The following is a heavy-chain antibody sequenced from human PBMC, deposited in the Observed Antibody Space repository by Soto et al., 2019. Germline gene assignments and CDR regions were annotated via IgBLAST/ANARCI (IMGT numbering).Heavy chain of an antibody. V-gene: IGHV2-5*01. CDR1: GFSHSTSGVA. CDR2: IYWNDDK. Sequence: QITLKESGPTLVKPTQTLTLTCTLSGFSHSTSGVAVGWIRQPPGQALEWLGHIYWNDDKYYSGSLKSRLSLSKDTSKNQVVLTMTNVDPLDTGTYYCARLLSAALFSYDLWGQGTLVTVSS. J-gene: IGHJ5*02. CDR3: ARLLSAALFSYDL. D-gene: IGHD1-26*01.